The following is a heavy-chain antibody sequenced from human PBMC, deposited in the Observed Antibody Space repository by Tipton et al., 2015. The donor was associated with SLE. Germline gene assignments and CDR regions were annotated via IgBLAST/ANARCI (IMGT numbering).Heavy chain of an antibody. J-gene: IGHJ4*02. CDR1: GFTFSSYA. CDR3: ARGLRAAAGLREGYYFDY. D-gene: IGHD6-13*01. V-gene: IGHV3-30*14. Sequence: SLRLSCAASGFTFSSYAMHWVRQAPGKGLAWVAVISYDGSNKYYADSVKGRFTISRENAKNSLYLQMNSLRAGDTAVYYCARGLRAAAGLREGYYFDYWGQGTLVTVSS. CDR2: ISYDGSNK.